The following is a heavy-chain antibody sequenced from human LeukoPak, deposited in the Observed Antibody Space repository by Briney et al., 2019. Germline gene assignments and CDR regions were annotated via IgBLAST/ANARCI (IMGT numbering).Heavy chain of an antibody. V-gene: IGHV1-2*02. CDR1: GYTFSGYY. Sequence: GASVKVSCKASGYTFSGYYMHWVRQAPGQGLEWMGWLNPNSGGTDYAQKFQGRLTMTRDTSISTAYMELSSLRSDDTAVYFCARDSADYGDYHYWGQGTLVTVSS. CDR2: LNPNSGGT. CDR3: ARDSADYGDYHY. J-gene: IGHJ4*02. D-gene: IGHD4-17*01.